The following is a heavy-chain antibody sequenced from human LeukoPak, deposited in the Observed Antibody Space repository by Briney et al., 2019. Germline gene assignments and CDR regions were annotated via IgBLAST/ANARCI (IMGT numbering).Heavy chain of an antibody. D-gene: IGHD2-21*01. CDR1: GGAITNYY. CDR3: ARRGSWGGPRPFDY. V-gene: IGHV4-59*13. Sequence: SETLSLTCGVSGGAITNYYWNWIRQAPRTGLEWPGYIYYTGSTTYNPSVKSRITISLDTSKKQISLKLRSVTAADTAVYYCARRGSWGGPRPFDYWGQGSLVTVSS. CDR2: IYYTGST. J-gene: IGHJ4*02.